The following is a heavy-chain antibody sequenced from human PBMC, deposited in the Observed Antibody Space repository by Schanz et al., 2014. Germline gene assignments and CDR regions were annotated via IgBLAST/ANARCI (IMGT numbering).Heavy chain of an antibody. CDR3: ARVALPGYSSPRDAFDI. CDR2: IKEDGSVK. V-gene: IGHV3-7*02. Sequence: EVQLLESGGGLVEPGGSLRLSCAASGFSFSSDWMSWVRQAPGKGLEWVANIKEDGSVKDYVDSVKGRFTISRDNAKNSLYLQMTSLRAEDTAVYYCARVALPGYSSPRDAFDIWGQGTMVTVSS. CDR1: GFSFSSDW. J-gene: IGHJ3*02. D-gene: IGHD5-18*01.